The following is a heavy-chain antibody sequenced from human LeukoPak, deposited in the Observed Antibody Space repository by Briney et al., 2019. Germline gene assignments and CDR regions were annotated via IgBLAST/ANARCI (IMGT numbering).Heavy chain of an antibody. CDR1: GFTFTSYW. CDR3: ARPRGNGYYYVDY. J-gene: IGHJ4*02. Sequence: GGSLRLSCAASGFTFTSYWMTWVRQAPGKGLEWVANIKQDGSEKYYVDSVKGRFTISRDNAKKSIYLQMNSLRAEDTAMYYCARPRGNGYYYVDYWGQGTLVTVSS. CDR2: IKQDGSEK. D-gene: IGHD3-3*01. V-gene: IGHV3-7*01.